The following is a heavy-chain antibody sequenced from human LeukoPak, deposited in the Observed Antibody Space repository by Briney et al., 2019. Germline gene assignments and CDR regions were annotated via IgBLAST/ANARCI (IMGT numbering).Heavy chain of an antibody. CDR2: IYPGDSDT. CDR1: GSIFTSYW. D-gene: IGHD3-22*01. CDR3: ARPVRYDTYYFDY. V-gene: IGHV5-51*01. Sequence: GESLQISCKCSGSIFTSYWIGWVRQLPGKGLEWMGIIYPGDSDTRYSPSFQGQVTISADKSISTAYLQWSSLKASDTAMYYCARPVRYDTYYFDYWGQGTLVTVSS. J-gene: IGHJ4*02.